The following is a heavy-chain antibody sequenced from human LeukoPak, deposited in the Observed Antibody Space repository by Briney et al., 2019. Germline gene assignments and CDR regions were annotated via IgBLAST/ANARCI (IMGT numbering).Heavy chain of an antibody. Sequence: SDTLSLTCAVSGYSISSSSYYWGWIRQPPGKGLEWIGSIYYSGSTYYNPSLKSRVTISVDTSKNQFSLKLSSVTAADTAVYYCARSYSGYDPSGFDYWGQGTLVTVSS. CDR3: ARSYSGYDPSGFDY. J-gene: IGHJ4*02. D-gene: IGHD5-12*01. CDR2: IYYSGST. V-gene: IGHV4-39*01. CDR1: GYSISSSSYY.